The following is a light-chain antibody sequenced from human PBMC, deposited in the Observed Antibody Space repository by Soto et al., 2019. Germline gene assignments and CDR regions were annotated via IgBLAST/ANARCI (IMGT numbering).Light chain of an antibody. CDR3: QQSYTLPYT. Sequence: DIQMTQSPSTLSASVGDRVTITCRTSQSFSGTLAWYQQKPGKAPKLLIYDASSLERAVPSRFSGSGSGTEFTLTIKGLQYEDFGVYYCQQSYTLPYTFGQGTSLDIK. V-gene: IGKV1-5*01. CDR1: QSFSGT. J-gene: IGKJ2*01. CDR2: DAS.